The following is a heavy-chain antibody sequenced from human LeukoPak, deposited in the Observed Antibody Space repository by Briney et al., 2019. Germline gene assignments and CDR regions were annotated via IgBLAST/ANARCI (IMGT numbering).Heavy chain of an antibody. D-gene: IGHD2-2*01. CDR2: ISGGGGIT. V-gene: IGHV3-23*01. Sequence: PGGSLRLSCAASGFTFSDCAMSWVRQAPGKGLEWVSVISGGGGITYYADSVRGRFTISRDNSKNTLYLQMNSLRAEDTAVYYCAKDPPVCSTTNCQWRGNYFDYWGQGTLVTVSS. CDR1: GFTFSDCA. J-gene: IGHJ4*02. CDR3: AKDPPVCSTTNCQWRGNYFDY.